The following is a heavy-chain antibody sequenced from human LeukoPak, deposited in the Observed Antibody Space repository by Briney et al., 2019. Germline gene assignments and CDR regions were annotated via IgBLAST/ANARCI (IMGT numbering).Heavy chain of an antibody. Sequence: PGGSLRLSCTASGFTFGDYAMSWVRQAPGKGLEWVGFIRSQAYGGTTEYAASVKGRFTISRDDSKSIAYLQMNSLKTEDTAVYYCTRGPASPDCSGGICYSFRRAFDIWGQGTMVTVSS. CDR3: TRGPASPDCSGGICYSFRRAFDI. CDR1: GFTFGDYA. D-gene: IGHD2-15*01. CDR2: IRSQAYGGTT. V-gene: IGHV3-49*04. J-gene: IGHJ3*02.